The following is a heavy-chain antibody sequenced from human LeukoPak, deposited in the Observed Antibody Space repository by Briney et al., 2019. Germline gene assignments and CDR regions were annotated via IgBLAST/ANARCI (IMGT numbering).Heavy chain of an antibody. Sequence: PGGSLRLSCAASGFTFSDYYMSWIRQAPGKGLEWVSAITDNGGSTYYADSVKGRFTISRDNSKNTLYLQMNSLRAEDTAIYYCAKGSGGSRPYYFHYWGQGTLVTVSS. CDR1: GFTFSDYY. V-gene: IGHV3-23*01. J-gene: IGHJ4*02. CDR3: AKGSGGSRPYYFHY. CDR2: ITDNGGST. D-gene: IGHD2-15*01.